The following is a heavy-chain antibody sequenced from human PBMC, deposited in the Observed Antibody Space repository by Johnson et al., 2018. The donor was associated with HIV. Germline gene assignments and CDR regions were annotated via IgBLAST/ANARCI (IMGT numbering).Heavy chain of an antibody. CDR3: TTDRDSSGYLDAFDI. CDR2: ISYDGSNK. V-gene: IGHV3-30*19. D-gene: IGHD3-22*01. CDR1: GFTLSRYD. Sequence: QVQLVESGGGVAQPGRSLRLSCAATGFTLSRYDMHWVRQAPGKGLEWVAVISYDGSNKYYADSVKGRFTISRDDSKNTLYLQMNSLKTEDTAVYYCTTDRDSSGYLDAFDIWGQGTMVTVSS. J-gene: IGHJ3*02.